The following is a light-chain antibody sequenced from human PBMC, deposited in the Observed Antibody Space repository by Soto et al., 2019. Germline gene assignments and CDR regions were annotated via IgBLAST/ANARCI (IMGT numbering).Light chain of an antibody. CDR1: QSVNIY. J-gene: IGKJ1*01. Sequence: EVVLTQSPGTLSVSPGERATLSCRASQSVNIYLAWYQQGPGQAPRLLIYDASTRATGIPARFSGSESGTEFTLTISSLQSEDFAVYYCQQYNNWPPWTFGRGTKVDI. V-gene: IGKV3-15*01. CDR3: QQYNNWPPWT. CDR2: DAS.